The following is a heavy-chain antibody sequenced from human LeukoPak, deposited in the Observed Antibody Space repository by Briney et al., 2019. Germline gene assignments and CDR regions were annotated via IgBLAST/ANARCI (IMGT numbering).Heavy chain of an antibody. Sequence: ASVKVSCKASGYTFTSYGINWVRQATGQGLERMGWMNPNSGNTGYAQKFQGRVTMTRNTSISTAYMELSSLRSGDTAVYYCARGLPSMVRGAGRAFDIWGQGTMVTVSS. J-gene: IGHJ3*02. D-gene: IGHD3-10*01. CDR3: ARGLPSMVRGAGRAFDI. CDR1: GYTFTSYG. CDR2: MNPNSGNT. V-gene: IGHV1-8*02.